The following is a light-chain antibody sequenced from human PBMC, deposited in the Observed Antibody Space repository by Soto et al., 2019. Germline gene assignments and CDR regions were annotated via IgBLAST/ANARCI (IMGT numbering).Light chain of an antibody. CDR3: ATWDGSLPGEV. V-gene: IGLV1-51*01. CDR2: DNN. J-gene: IGLJ2*01. CDR1: SSNIGNNY. Sequence: QSVLTQSPSVSAAPGQQVTISCSGSSSNIGNNYVSWYQQVPGTAPKLLIYDNNKRPSGIPDRFSGSKSGTSGTLDITGLQTGDEAEYYCATWDGSLPGEVFGGGTKVPV.